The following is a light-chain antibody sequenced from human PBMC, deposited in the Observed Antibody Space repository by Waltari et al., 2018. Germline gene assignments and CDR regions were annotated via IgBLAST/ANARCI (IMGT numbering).Light chain of an antibody. CDR1: QRIDNN. J-gene: IGKJ4*01. CDR2: AAS. CDR3: QQYNRWPPLT. V-gene: IGKV3-15*01. Sequence: EIVMTQSPATLSVSPGERITLSCKASQRIDNNLAWYQQKPGQAPRLLIYAASTRATDVPARFRGSGSGTEFTLTISSLQSEDCGVFYCQQYNRWPPLTFGGGTKVEIK.